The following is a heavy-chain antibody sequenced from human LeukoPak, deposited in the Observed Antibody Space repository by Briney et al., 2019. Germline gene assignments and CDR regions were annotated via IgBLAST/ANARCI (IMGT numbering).Heavy chain of an antibody. V-gene: IGHV1-69*05. Sequence: SVKVSCKASGGTFSSYAISWVRQAPGQGLEWMGGIIPIFGTANYAQKFQGRVTITTDESTSTAYMELSSLRSEDTAVYYCASSEQTHYYYYYYMDVWGKGTTVTVSS. CDR1: GGTFSSYA. CDR2: IIPIFGTA. J-gene: IGHJ6*03. CDR3: ASSEQTHYYYYYYMDV. D-gene: IGHD6-13*01.